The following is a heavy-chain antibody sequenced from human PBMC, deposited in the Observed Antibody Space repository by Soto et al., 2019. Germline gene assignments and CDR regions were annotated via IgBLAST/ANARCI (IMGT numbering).Heavy chain of an antibody. CDR2: INHRGSA. J-gene: IGHJ4*02. CDR1: GASVSSTYW. V-gene: IGHV4-4*02. D-gene: IGHD3-16*01. Sequence: SETLSLTCAVSGASVSSTYWWSWVRQPPGKGPEWIGEINHRGSANYNPSLKSRVTISVDISKSQFSLRLSSVTAADTAVYYCAKYTGDTRRDHWGQGTLVTVSS. CDR3: AKYTGDTRRDH.